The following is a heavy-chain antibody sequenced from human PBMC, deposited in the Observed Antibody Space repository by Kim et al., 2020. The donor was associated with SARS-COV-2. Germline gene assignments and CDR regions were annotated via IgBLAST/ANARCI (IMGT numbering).Heavy chain of an antibody. V-gene: IGHV5-51*01. CDR1: GYSFTNYW. CDR2: IYPGDSDT. J-gene: IGHJ3*02. Sequence: GESLKISCRGSGYSFTNYWIAWVRQMPGKGLEWMGIIYPGDSDTRYSPSFQGQVTISADKSVSTAYLQWRNLKSSDTAMYYCARPATWRTLGAFDIWGQGTMVTVS. D-gene: IGHD3-3*01. CDR3: ARPATWRTLGAFDI.